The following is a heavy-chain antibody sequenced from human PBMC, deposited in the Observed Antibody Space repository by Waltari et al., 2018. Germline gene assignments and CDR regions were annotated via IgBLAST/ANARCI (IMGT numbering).Heavy chain of an antibody. CDR3: ARAQLGYCSGGSCLPDY. V-gene: IGHV1-69*05. Sequence: QVQLVQSGAEVKKPGASVKVSCKVSGYTLTELSMHWVRQAPGQGLEWMGGIIPIFGTANYAQKFQGRVTITTDESTSTAYMELSSLRSEDTAVYYCARAQLGYCSGGSCLPDYWGQGTLVTVSS. J-gene: IGHJ4*02. CDR1: GYTLTELS. CDR2: IIPIFGTA. D-gene: IGHD2-15*01.